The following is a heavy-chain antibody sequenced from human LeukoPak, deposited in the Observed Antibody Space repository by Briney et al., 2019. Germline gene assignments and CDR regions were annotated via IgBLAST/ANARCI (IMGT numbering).Heavy chain of an antibody. CDR2: FDPENGKT. J-gene: IGHJ3*02. V-gene: IGHV1-24*01. CDR3: ATTAGIGGAGSDVFDI. CDR1: GYTLTELS. D-gene: IGHD6-13*01. Sequence: ASVKVSCKVSGYTLTELSMHWVRQAPGKGLEWMGGFDPENGKTIYAQKFQGRVTMTTDTSTDTAYMGLSSLRSEDTAVYYCATTAGIGGAGSDVFDIWGQGTMATVSS.